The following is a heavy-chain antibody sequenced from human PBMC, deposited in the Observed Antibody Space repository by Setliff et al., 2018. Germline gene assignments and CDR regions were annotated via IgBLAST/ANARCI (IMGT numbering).Heavy chain of an antibody. CDR2: MNPNSGNT. J-gene: IGHJ4*02. D-gene: IGHD2-21*01. Sequence: ASVKVSCKASGYTFTSYDINWVRQATGQGLEWMGWMNPNSGNTGYAQKFQGRVTMTRNTSISTAHMELRSLSSEDTAIYFCASFLSNFSRPFDYWGQGSLVTVSS. CDR3: ASFLSNFSRPFDY. V-gene: IGHV1-8*02. CDR1: GYTFTSYD.